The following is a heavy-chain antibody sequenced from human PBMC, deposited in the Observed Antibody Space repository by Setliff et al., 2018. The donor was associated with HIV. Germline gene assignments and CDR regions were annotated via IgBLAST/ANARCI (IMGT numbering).Heavy chain of an antibody. D-gene: IGHD4-17*01. V-gene: IGHV3-73*01. CDR2: IRSKAYTYAT. J-gene: IGHJ2*01. Sequence: PGGSLRLSCAASGFSFSGSAVHWVRQASGKGLEWVGRIRSKAYTYATAYAATVNGRFTMSRDDSKNTAYLQMNSLKTEDKAVYFRTTYGDYDEYFELWGRGTLVTVSS. CDR3: TTYGDYDEYFEL. CDR1: GFSFSGSA.